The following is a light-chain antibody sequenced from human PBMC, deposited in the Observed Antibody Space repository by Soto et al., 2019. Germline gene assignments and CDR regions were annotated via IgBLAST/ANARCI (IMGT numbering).Light chain of an antibody. Sequence: DILLTQSPSTLSLSPGERATLSCRELQIVSSTYLAWFQQKPGQAPRLLIYDASTRATGIPDRFSGSGSGTDFTLTISGLEPEDFALYYCQQYGVTPPNTFGGGTKVDI. V-gene: IGKV3-20*01. CDR2: DAS. CDR1: QIVSSTY. CDR3: QQYGVTPPNT. J-gene: IGKJ4*01.